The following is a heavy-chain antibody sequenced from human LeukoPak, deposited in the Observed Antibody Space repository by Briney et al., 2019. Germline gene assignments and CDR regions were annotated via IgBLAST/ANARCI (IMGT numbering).Heavy chain of an antibody. CDR3: ARGIAARRGGYFDY. Sequence: PGGSLRLSCAASGFTFSSYGMHWVRQAPGKGLEWVAFIRYDGSNKYYADSVKGRFTISRDNSKNTLYLQMNSLRAEDTALYYCARGIAARRGGYFDYWGQGTLVTVSS. CDR2: IRYDGSNK. J-gene: IGHJ4*02. V-gene: IGHV3-30*02. CDR1: GFTFSSYG. D-gene: IGHD6-6*01.